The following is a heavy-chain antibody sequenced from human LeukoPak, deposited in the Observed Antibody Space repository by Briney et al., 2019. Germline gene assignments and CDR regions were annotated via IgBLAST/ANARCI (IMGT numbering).Heavy chain of an antibody. J-gene: IGHJ3*02. V-gene: IGHV3-15*01. Sequence: GGSLRLSCAVSGFTFSNAWMSWVRQAPGEGLGWVGRIKSKTDGGTTDYAAPVKGRFTISRDDSKNTLYLQMNSLKTEDTAVYYCTTDPDVGKYYYGSGSPIPNDAFDIWGQGTMVTVSS. D-gene: IGHD3-10*01. CDR1: GFTFSNAW. CDR3: TTDPDVGKYYYGSGSPIPNDAFDI. CDR2: IKSKTDGGTT.